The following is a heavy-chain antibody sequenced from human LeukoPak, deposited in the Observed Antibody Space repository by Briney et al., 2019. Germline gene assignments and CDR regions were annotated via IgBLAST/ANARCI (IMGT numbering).Heavy chain of an antibody. D-gene: IGHD6-19*01. CDR3: ARGGGWYRI. J-gene: IGHJ4*02. CDR2: INHSGST. CDR1: GGSFSGYY. V-gene: IGHV4-34*01. Sequence: PSETLSLTCAVYGGSFSGYYWSWIRQPPGKGLEWIGEINHSGSTNYNPSLKSRVTISVDTSKNQFSLKLSSVTAADTAVYYCARGGGWYRIWGQGTLVTVSS.